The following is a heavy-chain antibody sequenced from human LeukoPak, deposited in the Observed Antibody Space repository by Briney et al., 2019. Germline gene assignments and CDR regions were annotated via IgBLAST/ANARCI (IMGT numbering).Heavy chain of an antibody. Sequence: ASVKVSCKASGYTFTGYYMHWVRQAPGQGLEWMGWINPNSGGTNYAQKFQGRVTMTRDTSISTAYMELSRLRSDDTAVYYCARAGRAAAAPVIGYYYGMDVWGQGTTVTVSS. CDR1: GYTFTGYY. CDR2: INPNSGGT. V-gene: IGHV1-2*02. J-gene: IGHJ6*02. CDR3: ARAGRAAAAPVIGYYYGMDV. D-gene: IGHD6-13*01.